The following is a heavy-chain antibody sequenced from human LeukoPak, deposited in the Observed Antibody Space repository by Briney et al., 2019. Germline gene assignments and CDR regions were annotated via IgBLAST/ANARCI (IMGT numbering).Heavy chain of an antibody. CDR2: ISAFNGNT. Sequence: GAPVEVLCKASGYPFYSHGIRWVGQAPRKGLGWVGWISAFNGNTNYAQKLQGRVTMTTDTSTSTAYMELRSLRSDDTAVYYCARALRDYYDSSGYYAFDYWGQGTLVTVSS. V-gene: IGHV1-18*01. J-gene: IGHJ4*02. CDR1: GYPFYSHG. D-gene: IGHD3-22*01. CDR3: ARALRDYYDSSGYYAFDY.